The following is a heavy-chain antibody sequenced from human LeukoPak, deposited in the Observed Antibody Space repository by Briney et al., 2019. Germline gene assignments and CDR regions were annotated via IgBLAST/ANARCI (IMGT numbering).Heavy chain of an antibody. CDR1: GFTVSSNY. Sequence: GGSLRLSCAASGFTVSSNYMSWVRQAPGKGLDWVSVIFSGRNTYYADSVKGGFTISTDNSKNTLDLQLNSLRAEDTAVYYCARTVPGYCSGGSCLGYWGQGTLVTVSS. CDR3: ARTVPGYCSGGSCLGY. CDR2: IFSGRNT. D-gene: IGHD2-15*01. V-gene: IGHV3-53*01. J-gene: IGHJ4*02.